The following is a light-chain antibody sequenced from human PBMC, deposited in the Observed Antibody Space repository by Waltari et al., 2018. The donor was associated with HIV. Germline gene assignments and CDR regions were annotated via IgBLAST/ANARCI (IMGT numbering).Light chain of an antibody. Sequence: QSALTQPASVSGSPGQSITLPRTGTSTDVGGYNYVSWYQQHPGKAPKLMIYEVSNRPSGVSNRFSGSKSDNTASLTISGLQAEDEADYYCSSYTSSSTLVFGGGTKLTVL. CDR2: EVS. CDR1: STDVGGYNY. V-gene: IGLV2-14*01. J-gene: IGLJ2*01. CDR3: SSYTSSSTLV.